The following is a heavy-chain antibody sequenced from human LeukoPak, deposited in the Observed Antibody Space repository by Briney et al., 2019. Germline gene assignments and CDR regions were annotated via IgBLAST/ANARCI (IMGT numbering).Heavy chain of an antibody. D-gene: IGHD2-8*01. CDR3: ARDHCCTNGAPIGP. V-gene: IGHV4-4*07. J-gene: IGHJ5*02. Sequence: SETLSLTCTVSGGSMNSYYGSWLRQPAGKGLEWIGRIYTSGSTNYNPSLKSRVTMSVVTSKNQFSLKLSSVTAADTAMHVCARDHCCTNGAPIGPWGQGTLVTVSS. CDR2: IYTSGST. CDR1: GGSMNSYY.